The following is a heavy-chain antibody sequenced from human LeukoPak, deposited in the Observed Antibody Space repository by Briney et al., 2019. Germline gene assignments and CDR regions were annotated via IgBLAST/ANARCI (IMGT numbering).Heavy chain of an antibody. J-gene: IGHJ6*03. CDR2: IRSKAYGGTT. CDR3: TRERGHYGDYGVGYYYMDV. Sequence: KPGRSLRLSCTASGFTFGDYAMSWFRQAPGKGLESVGFIRSKAYGGTTEYAASVKGRFTISRDDSKSIAYLQMNSLKTEDTAVYYCTRERGHYGDYGVGYYYMDVWGKGTTVTVSS. D-gene: IGHD4-17*01. V-gene: IGHV3-49*05. CDR1: GFTFGDYA.